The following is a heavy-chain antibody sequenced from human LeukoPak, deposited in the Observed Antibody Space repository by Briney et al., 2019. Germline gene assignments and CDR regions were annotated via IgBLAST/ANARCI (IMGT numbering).Heavy chain of an antibody. CDR1: GFTFSNYW. D-gene: IGHD3-22*01. J-gene: IGHJ5*02. CDR3: ATEYYYVSSGYYVFDP. V-gene: IGHV3-7*03. Sequence: GGSLRLSCVFSGFTFSNYWMSWVRQAPGKGLEWVANIKQDESEKHYVDSVKGRFTISRDNAKNSLYLQMNSLRAEDTAVYYCATEYYYVSSGYYVFDPWGQGTLVTVSS. CDR2: IKQDESEK.